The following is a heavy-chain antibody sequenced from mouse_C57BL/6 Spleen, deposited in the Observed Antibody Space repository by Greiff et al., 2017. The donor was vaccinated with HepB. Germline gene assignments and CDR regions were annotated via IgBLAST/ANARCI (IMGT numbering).Heavy chain of an antibody. CDR1: GYTFTSYW. J-gene: IGHJ4*01. CDR3: ARSWRRVDAMGY. Sequence: QVQLQQPGAELVKPGASVKLSCKASGYTFTSYWMHWVKQRPGQGLEWIGMIHPNSGSTNYNEKFKSKATLTVDKSSSTAYMQLSSLTSEDSAVYYCARSWRRVDAMGYWGQGTSVTVSS. V-gene: IGHV1-64*01. D-gene: IGHD1-1*02. CDR2: IHPNSGST.